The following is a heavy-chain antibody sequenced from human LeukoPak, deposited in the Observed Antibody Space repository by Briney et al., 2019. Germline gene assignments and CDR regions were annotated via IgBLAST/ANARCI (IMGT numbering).Heavy chain of an antibody. CDR2: ISAYNGNT. D-gene: IGHD3-3*01. V-gene: IGHV1-18*01. Sequence: ASVKVSCKASGYTSTSYGISWVRQAPGQGLEWMGWISAYNGNTNYAQKLQGRVTMTTDTSTSTAYMELRSLRSDDTAVYYCARAGPYYDFWSGYSKAFDPWGQGALVTVSS. J-gene: IGHJ5*02. CDR3: ARAGPYYDFWSGYSKAFDP. CDR1: GYTSTSYG.